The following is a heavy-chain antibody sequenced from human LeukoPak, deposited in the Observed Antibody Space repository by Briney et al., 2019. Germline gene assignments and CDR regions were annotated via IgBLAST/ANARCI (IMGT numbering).Heavy chain of an antibody. CDR1: GFTFSAYS. Sequence: GGSLRLSCAASGFTFSAYSMNWVRQAPGKGLDWVSYISSRSFTIYYADSVKGRFTTSRDNAKNSLYLEMNSLRDEDTAVYYCARSVIAVAGYDAFDIWGQGTVVTVSS. V-gene: IGHV3-48*02. D-gene: IGHD6-19*01. CDR2: ISSRSFTI. J-gene: IGHJ3*02. CDR3: ARSVIAVAGYDAFDI.